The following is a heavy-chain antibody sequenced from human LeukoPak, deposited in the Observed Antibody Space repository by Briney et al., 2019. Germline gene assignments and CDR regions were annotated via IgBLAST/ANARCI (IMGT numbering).Heavy chain of an antibody. Sequence: PGGSLRLSCAASGFTFSSFEMNWVRQAPGKGLEWVSFISSGRTIYYADSVKGRFTISRDNAKNSLYLQMNSLRAEDTAVYYCARVGGYYDSSGYYYVPIDYWGQGTLVTVSS. D-gene: IGHD3-22*01. CDR2: ISSGRTI. V-gene: IGHV3-48*03. J-gene: IGHJ4*02. CDR1: GFTFSSFE. CDR3: ARVGGYYDSSGYYYVPIDY.